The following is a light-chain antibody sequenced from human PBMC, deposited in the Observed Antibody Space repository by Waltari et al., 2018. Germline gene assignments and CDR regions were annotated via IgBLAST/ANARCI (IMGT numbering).Light chain of an antibody. Sequence: EIVLTQSPGTLSLSPGERATLSCWASPWVGSSLAWYQQKRGQVPRLLSYGAATRATGMPERCSGTGSGTDFSLTISILEPEDFAVYYCHHYVRLSVTFGQGTKVEIK. CDR1: PWVGSS. CDR2: GAA. CDR3: HHYVRLSVT. J-gene: IGKJ1*01. V-gene: IGKV3-20*01.